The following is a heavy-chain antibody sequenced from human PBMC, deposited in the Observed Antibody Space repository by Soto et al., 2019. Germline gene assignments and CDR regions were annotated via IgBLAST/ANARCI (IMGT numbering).Heavy chain of an antibody. D-gene: IGHD2-15*01. CDR3: ARDSHGCSGGSCHNWFDP. Sequence: GGSLRLSCAASGFTFSSYAMHWVRQAPGKGQEWVAVISYDGSNKYYADSVKGRFTISRDNSKNTLYLQMNSLGAEDTAVYYCARDSHGCSGGSCHNWFDPWGQGTLVTVSS. CDR1: GFTFSSYA. V-gene: IGHV3-30-3*01. CDR2: ISYDGSNK. J-gene: IGHJ5*02.